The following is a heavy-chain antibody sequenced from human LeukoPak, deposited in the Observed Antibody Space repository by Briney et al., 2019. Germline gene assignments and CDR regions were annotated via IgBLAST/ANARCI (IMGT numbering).Heavy chain of an antibody. CDR3: AKDDCSSTSCYDYYGMDV. CDR1: GFTFSSYA. J-gene: IGHJ6*02. Sequence: GGSLRLSCAASGFTFSSYAMSWVRQAPGKGLERVSAISGSGGSTYYADSVKGRFTISRDNSKNTLYLQMNSLRAEDTAVYYCAKDDCSSTSCYDYYGMDVWGQGTTVTVSS. CDR2: ISGSGGST. V-gene: IGHV3-23*01. D-gene: IGHD2-2*01.